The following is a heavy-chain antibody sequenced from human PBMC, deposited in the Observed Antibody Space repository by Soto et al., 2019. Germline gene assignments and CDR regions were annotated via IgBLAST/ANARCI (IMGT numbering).Heavy chain of an antibody. Sequence: ESGGGVVQPGGSLRLSCAASGFTFSAYAMSWVRQAPGKGLQWVSGVGGSDTDKHYADSVRGRFTVSRDNSKNTLYLQMNRLRADDTAVYYCAKDATAVNGVWDPFDMWGQETEVTVSS. V-gene: IGHV3-23*01. J-gene: IGHJ3*02. CDR1: GFTFSAYA. CDR2: VGGSDTDK. CDR3: AKDATAVNGVWDPFDM. D-gene: IGHD2-8*01.